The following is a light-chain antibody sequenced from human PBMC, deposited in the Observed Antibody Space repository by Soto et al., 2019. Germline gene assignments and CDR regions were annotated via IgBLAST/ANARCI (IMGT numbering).Light chain of an antibody. CDR3: QQYGISPYT. J-gene: IGKJ2*01. CDR1: QSVSSSY. Sequence: EIVLTQSPGTLSLSPGERATLSCRASQSVSSSYLAWYKQKPGQAPRLLIYGASSRATGIPDRFSGSGSGTDFTLTISRLEPDDFAVYYCQQYGISPYTFGQGTKLEIK. CDR2: GAS. V-gene: IGKV3-20*01.